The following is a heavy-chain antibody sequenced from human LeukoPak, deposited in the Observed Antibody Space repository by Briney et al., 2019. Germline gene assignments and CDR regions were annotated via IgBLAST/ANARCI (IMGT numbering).Heavy chain of an antibody. CDR2: INVSGGST. D-gene: IGHD2-2*01. V-gene: IGHV3-23*01. Sequence: GGSLRLSCAASGFTFSNYAMSWVRQAPGKGLEWDSGINVSGGSTFYADSVRGRFTISRDNSKNTLYLQMNSLRAEDTAVYYCAKDQYCTSTSCYVGYWGQGTLVTVSS. CDR1: GFTFSNYA. J-gene: IGHJ4*02. CDR3: AKDQYCTSTSCYVGY.